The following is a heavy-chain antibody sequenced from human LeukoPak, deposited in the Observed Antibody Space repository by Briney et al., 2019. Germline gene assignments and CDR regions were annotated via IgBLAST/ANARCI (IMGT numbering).Heavy chain of an antibody. CDR3: ATGGAYEFRDDY. CDR1: GGSFTSYG. Sequence: SVKASCKAFGGSFTSYGISWVRQAPGQGLEWMGKIIPIYGRANYGQKFQGRVTITADESTTTSYMELSSLTAEDMAVYYCATGGAYEFRDDYWGQGTLVTVSS. V-gene: IGHV1-69*13. J-gene: IGHJ4*02. D-gene: IGHD3-3*01. CDR2: IIPIYGRA.